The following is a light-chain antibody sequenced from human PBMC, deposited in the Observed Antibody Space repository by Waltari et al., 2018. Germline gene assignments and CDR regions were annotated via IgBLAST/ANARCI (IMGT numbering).Light chain of an antibody. V-gene: IGKV3-20*01. J-gene: IGKJ4*01. CDR1: QSSSGIS. CDR2: GAS. Sequence: EIVLTQSPGTLSLSPGERATLSCRASQSSSGISLAWYQQKPGQAPRLLLYGASSRATGIPDRFSGSGSGTDFTLTISRLEPEDFAVYYCQQDGGSPPLTFGGGTKVEIK. CDR3: QQDGGSPPLT.